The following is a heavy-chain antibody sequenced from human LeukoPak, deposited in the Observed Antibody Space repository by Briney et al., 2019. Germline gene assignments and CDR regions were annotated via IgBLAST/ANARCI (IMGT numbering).Heavy chain of an antibody. D-gene: IGHD5-12*01. J-gene: IGHJ4*02. V-gene: IGHV4-34*01. CDR3: MRSGGYDYLDDY. CDR2: VNYSGNT. CDR1: GGSFSDYY. Sequence: SETLSLTCAVYGGSFSDYYWTWIRQPPGKGLEWIGEVNYSGNTKYNPSLKSRVTKSADTSKNQFSLKVTSVTAADTAVYCCMRSGGYDYLDDYWGQGTLVTVSS.